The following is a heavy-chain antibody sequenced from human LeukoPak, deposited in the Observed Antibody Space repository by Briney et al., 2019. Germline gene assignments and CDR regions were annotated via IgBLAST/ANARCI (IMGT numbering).Heavy chain of an antibody. V-gene: IGHV4-59*01. CDR2: IYYSGST. CDR1: GGSISSYY. CDR3: ARVGDSSGYPGPYWYFDL. D-gene: IGHD3-22*01. J-gene: IGHJ2*01. Sequence: SETLSLTCTVSGGSISSYYWSWIRQPPGKGLEWIGYIYYSGSTNYNPSLKSRVTISVDTPKNQFSLKLSSVTAADTAVYYCARVGDSSGYPGPYWYFDLWGRGTLVTVSS.